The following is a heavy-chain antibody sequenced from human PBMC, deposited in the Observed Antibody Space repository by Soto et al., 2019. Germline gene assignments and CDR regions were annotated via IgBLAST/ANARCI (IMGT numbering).Heavy chain of an antibody. CDR3: ARRCSGGSCYGVYFDY. J-gene: IGHJ4*02. D-gene: IGHD2-15*01. Sequence: QVQLQESGPGLVKPSQTLSLTCTVSGGSISSGDYYWSWIRQPPGKGLEWIGYIYYSGSTYYNPSLKSRVTIPVDPSKNQFSLKLSSVTAADTAVYYCARRCSGGSCYGVYFDYWGQGTLVTVSS. CDR2: IYYSGST. CDR1: GGSISSGDYY. V-gene: IGHV4-30-4*01.